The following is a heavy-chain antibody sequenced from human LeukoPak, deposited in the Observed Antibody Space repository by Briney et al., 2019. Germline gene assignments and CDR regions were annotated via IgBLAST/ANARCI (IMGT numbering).Heavy chain of an antibody. CDR2: IKQDGSEK. J-gene: IGHJ4*02. CDR3: ARGKGGSYLGF. D-gene: IGHD1-26*01. Sequence: GGSLRLSCAASGFIFSSYWMSWVRQAPGKGLEWVANIKQDGSEKSYVDSVKGRFTISRDNAKNSLYLQMNSLRAEDTAIYYCARGKGGSYLGFWGQGTLVTVSS. CDR1: GFIFSSYW. V-gene: IGHV3-7*01.